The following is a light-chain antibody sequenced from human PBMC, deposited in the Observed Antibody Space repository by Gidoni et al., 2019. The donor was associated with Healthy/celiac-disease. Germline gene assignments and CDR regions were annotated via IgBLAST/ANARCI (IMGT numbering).Light chain of an antibody. CDR3: QQSYSTPWT. Sequence: DIQMSQCPSSLSASVGDRVTITRPASQSIRSYLNWFQQKPGKAPKRLSYAASSLQSGVPSRFSGSGSGTDFTITISSLQPEDFATYYCQQSYSTPWTFGQGTKVEIK. CDR2: AAS. CDR1: QSIRSY. V-gene: IGKV1-39*01. J-gene: IGKJ1*01.